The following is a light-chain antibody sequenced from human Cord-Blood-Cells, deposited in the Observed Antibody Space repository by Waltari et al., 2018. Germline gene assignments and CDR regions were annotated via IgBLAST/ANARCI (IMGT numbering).Light chain of an antibody. J-gene: IGKJ5*01. CDR1: QSISSY. Sequence: DPVTITCRASQSISSYLNWYQQKPGKAPKLLIYAASSLQSGVPSRFSGSGSGTDFTLTISSLQPEDFATYYCQQSYNTSITFGQGTRLEIK. CDR3: QQSYNTSIT. CDR2: AAS. V-gene: IGKV1-39*01.